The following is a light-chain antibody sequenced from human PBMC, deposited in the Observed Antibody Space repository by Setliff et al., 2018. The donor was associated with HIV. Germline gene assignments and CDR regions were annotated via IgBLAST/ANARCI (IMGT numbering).Light chain of an antibody. CDR3: AAWDDSMNGYV. CDR2: RNN. J-gene: IGLJ1*01. V-gene: IGLV1-44*01. CDR1: SSNIGSNT. Sequence: QSVLTQPPSASGTPGQRVTISCSGSSSNIGSNTVNWYQQHPGTAATLLIYRNNQRPSAVPDRFSGSKSGTSASLAISGLQSEDEADYYCAAWDDSMNGYVFGTGTKVTVL.